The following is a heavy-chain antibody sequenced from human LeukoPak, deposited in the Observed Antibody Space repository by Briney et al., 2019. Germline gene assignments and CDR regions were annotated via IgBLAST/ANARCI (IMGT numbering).Heavy chain of an antibody. J-gene: IGHJ5*02. CDR2: IKQDGSEK. Sequence: GGSLRLSCAASGFTFSSYWMSWVRQAPGKGLEWVANIKQDGSEKYYVDSVKGRFTTSRDNAKNSLYLQMNSLRAEDTAVYYCARLGLAARRYPYNWFDPWGQGTLVTVSS. CDR3: ARLGLAARRYPYNWFDP. CDR1: GFTFSSYW. D-gene: IGHD6-6*01. V-gene: IGHV3-7*01.